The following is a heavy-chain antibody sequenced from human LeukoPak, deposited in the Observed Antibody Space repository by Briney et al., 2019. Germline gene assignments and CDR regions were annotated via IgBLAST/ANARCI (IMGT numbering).Heavy chain of an antibody. J-gene: IGHJ4*02. CDR2: ISGSDGST. Sequence: GGSLRLSCAASGFTFSSYAMSWVRQAPGKGLEWASAISGSDGSTYYADSVKGRFTISRDNSKNTLYLQMNSLRAGDTAVYYCAKDNGGGYSYGFFDYWGQGSLVTVSS. D-gene: IGHD5-18*01. V-gene: IGHV3-23*01. CDR1: GFTFSSYA. CDR3: AKDNGGGYSYGFFDY.